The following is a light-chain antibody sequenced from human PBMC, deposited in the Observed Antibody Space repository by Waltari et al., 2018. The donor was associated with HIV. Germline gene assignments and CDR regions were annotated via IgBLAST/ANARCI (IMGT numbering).Light chain of an antibody. CDR2: EDS. Sequence: QSALTQPASVSGSPGQLITISCTGTSSDVGAYSYVSWYQQDPGEAPKVMIYEDSHRPSGVSDRFSGSKSGNTASLTISGLQAEDEADYYCSSYTTSNSYVFGTGTKVTVL. J-gene: IGLJ1*01. V-gene: IGLV2-14*03. CDR1: SSDVGAYSY. CDR3: SSYTTSNSYV.